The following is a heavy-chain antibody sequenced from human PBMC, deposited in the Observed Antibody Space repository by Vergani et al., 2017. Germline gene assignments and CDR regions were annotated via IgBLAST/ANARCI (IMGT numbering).Heavy chain of an antibody. J-gene: IGHJ6*04. CDR3: ARLGDCYTNCV. V-gene: IGHV1-2*02. CDR2: INPYSGGT. Sequence: QVQLVQSGAEVKKPGASVKVSCKASGYTFTGYYMHWVRQAPGQGLELMGWINPYSGGTNYAQKFQGRVTMTRDTSLSTAYMELSRLRSDDTAVYYCARLGDCYTNCVWGKGTTVTVSS. CDR1: GYTFTGYY. D-gene: IGHD2-21*01.